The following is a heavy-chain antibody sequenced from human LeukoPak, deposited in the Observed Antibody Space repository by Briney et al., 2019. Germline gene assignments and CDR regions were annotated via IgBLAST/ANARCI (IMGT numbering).Heavy chain of an antibody. V-gene: IGHV3-33*01. CDR2: IWYDGSNK. J-gene: IGHJ6*02. CDR3: ARGYYYYGMDV. CDR1: GFTFSSYG. Sequence: GGSLRLSCAASGFTFSSYGMHWVRQAPGKGLEWVAVIWYDGSNKYYADSVKGRFTISRDNSKNTRYLQMNSLRAEDTAVYYCARGYYYYGMDVWGQGTTVTVSS.